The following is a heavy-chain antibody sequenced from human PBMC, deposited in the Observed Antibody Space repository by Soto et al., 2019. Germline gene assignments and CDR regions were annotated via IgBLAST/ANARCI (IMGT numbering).Heavy chain of an antibody. Sequence: PGGSLRLSCAASGFTFSTYWMHWVRQAPGKGLVWVSRINGDGSDTVYADSVKGRFTISRDNAKNTLYLQMNSLRAEDTAVYYCTRSITGFSYADSWGRGTLVTVS. J-gene: IGHJ4*02. D-gene: IGHD2-2*01. V-gene: IGHV3-74*01. CDR1: GFTFSTYW. CDR2: INGDGSDT. CDR3: TRSITGFSYADS.